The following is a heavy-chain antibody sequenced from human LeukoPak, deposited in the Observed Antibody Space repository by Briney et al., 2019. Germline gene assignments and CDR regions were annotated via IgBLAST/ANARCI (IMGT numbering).Heavy chain of an antibody. V-gene: IGHV1-18*01. D-gene: IGHD3-3*01. CDR2: ISAYNGNT. CDR3: ARGARFPFSYYMDV. J-gene: IGHJ6*03. Sequence: ASVKVSCKTSGYTFTNYGISWVRQAPGQGLEWMGWISAYNGNTNYTQNLQGRVTMTTDTSTSTAYMELRSLRSDDTAVYYCARGARFPFSYYMDVWGKGTTVTVSS. CDR1: GYTFTNYG.